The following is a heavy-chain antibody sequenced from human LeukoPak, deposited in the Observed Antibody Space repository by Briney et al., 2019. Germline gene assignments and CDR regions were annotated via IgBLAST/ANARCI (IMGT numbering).Heavy chain of an antibody. J-gene: IGHJ6*04. CDR1: GYSFTSYW. CDR2: IDPSDSYT. CDR3: VRHGGEYYGTDV. V-gene: IGHV5-10-1*01. Sequence: GESLKISCKGSGYSFTSYWISWVRQMPGKGLEWMGRIDPSDSYTNYSPSFQGHVTISADKSISTAYLQWSSLKASDTAMYYCVRHGGEYYGTDVWGKGTTVTVSS. D-gene: IGHD3-10*01.